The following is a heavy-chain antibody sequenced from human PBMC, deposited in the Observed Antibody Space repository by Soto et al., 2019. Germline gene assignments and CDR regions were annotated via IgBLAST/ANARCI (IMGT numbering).Heavy chain of an antibody. V-gene: IGHV1-18*01. CDR3: AMVDVYVTPSTQDV. CDR2: INTYNGNT. CDR1: GYTFTRYG. J-gene: IGHJ6*04. D-gene: IGHD3-16*01. Sequence: QVQLVQSGAEVKNPGASVKVSCKASGYTFTRYGIGWARQAPGQGLECMGWINTYNGNTNYAPNVQGRVILTTDTSTITTYIEKRTLPANDTALYYCAMVDVYVTPSTQDVWGDGTTEIGSS.